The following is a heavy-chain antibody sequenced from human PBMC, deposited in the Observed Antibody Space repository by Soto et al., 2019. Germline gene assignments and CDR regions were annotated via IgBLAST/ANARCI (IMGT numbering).Heavy chain of an antibody. V-gene: IGHV1-2*02. CDR1: GYTFTGYY. D-gene: IGHD6-19*01. CDR3: ARDRSIAVALYYFDY. Sequence: ASVKVSCKASGYTFTGYYMHWVRQAPGQGLEWMGWINPNSGGTNYAQKFQGRVTMTRDTSISTAYMELSRLRSDDTAVYYCARDRSIAVALYYFDYWGQGTLVTVSS. CDR2: INPNSGGT. J-gene: IGHJ4*02.